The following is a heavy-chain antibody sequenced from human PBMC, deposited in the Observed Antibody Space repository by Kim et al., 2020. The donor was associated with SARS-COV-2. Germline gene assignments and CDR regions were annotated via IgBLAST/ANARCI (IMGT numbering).Heavy chain of an antibody. CDR3: ASLGVAVAGQNS. V-gene: IGHV4-34*01. Sequence: NDNPSLKSRVTISVDTSKNQFSLKLSSVTAADTAVYYCASLGVAVAGQNSWGQGTLVTVSS. J-gene: IGHJ4*02. D-gene: IGHD6-19*01.